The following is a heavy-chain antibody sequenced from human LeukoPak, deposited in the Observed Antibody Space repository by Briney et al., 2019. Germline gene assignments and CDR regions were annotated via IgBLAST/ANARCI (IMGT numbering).Heavy chain of an antibody. J-gene: IGHJ6*03. CDR3: ARGHIVVVPAARDYYYYYMDV. Sequence: SETLSLTCTVSGGPISSYYWSWIRQPPGKGLEWIGYIYYSESTNYNPSLKSRVTISVDTSKNQFSLKLSSVTAADTAVYYCARGHIVVVPAARDYYYYYMDVWGKGTTVTVSS. CDR2: IYYSEST. V-gene: IGHV4-59*01. CDR1: GGPISSYY. D-gene: IGHD2-2*01.